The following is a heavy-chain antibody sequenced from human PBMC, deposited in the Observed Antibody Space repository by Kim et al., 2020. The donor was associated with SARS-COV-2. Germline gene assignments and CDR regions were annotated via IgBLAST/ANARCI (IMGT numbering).Heavy chain of an antibody. CDR3: AKPGGIVVVAWYFDL. J-gene: IGHJ2*01. V-gene: IGHV3-30*18. CDR2: ISYDGSNK. Sequence: GGSLRLSCAASGFTFSSYGMHWVRQAPGKGLEWVAVISYDGSNKYYADSVKGRFTISRDNSKNTLYLQMNSLRAEDTAVYYCAKPGGIVVVAWYFDLWGRGTLVTVSS. D-gene: IGHD2-21*01. CDR1: GFTFSSYG.